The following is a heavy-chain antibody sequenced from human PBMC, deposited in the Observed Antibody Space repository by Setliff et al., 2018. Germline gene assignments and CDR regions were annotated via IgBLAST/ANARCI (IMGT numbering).Heavy chain of an antibody. D-gene: IGHD6-13*01. J-gene: IGHJ6*02. CDR3: ARECYSSSGYGDYYYYYGMDV. CDR1: GYTFTSYY. Sequence: ASVKVSCKASGYTFTSYYMHWVRQAPGQGLEWMGIINPSGGSTSYAQKFQGRVTMTRNTSISTAYMELSSLRSEDTAVYYCARECYSSSGYGDYYYYYGMDVWGQGTTVTVSS. CDR2: INPSGGST. V-gene: IGHV1-46*01.